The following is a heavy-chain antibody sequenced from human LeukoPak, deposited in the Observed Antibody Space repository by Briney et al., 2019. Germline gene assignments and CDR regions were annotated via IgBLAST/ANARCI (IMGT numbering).Heavy chain of an antibody. J-gene: IGHJ6*03. V-gene: IGHV3-21*01. Sequence: AGGSLRLSCAASGFTFSSYSMNWVRQAPGKGLEWVSSISSSSSYIYYADSVKGRFTISRDNANISLYLQMNSLRAEDTAVYYCARDIRRYYMDVWGKGTTVTVSS. CDR2: ISSSSSYI. CDR3: ARDIRRYYMDV. CDR1: GFTFSSYS.